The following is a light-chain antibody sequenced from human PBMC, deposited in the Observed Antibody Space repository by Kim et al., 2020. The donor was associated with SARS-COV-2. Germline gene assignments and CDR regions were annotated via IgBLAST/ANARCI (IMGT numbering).Light chain of an antibody. V-gene: IGLV2-14*03. Sequence: GQSFAISCTGTSSDVGGYDHVSWYQQHPGKVPKLMIYDVSKRPSGVSDRFSGSKSGNTASLTISGLQAEDEADYYCNSYTSSSTRVFGGGTQLTVL. CDR2: DVS. CDR1: SSDVGGYDH. J-gene: IGLJ3*02. CDR3: NSYTSSSTRV.